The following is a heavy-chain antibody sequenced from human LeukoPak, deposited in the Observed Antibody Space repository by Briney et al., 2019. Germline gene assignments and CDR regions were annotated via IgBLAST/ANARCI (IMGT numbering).Heavy chain of an antibody. V-gene: IGHV3-30*03. CDR1: GFTFSSYG. CDR2: ISYDGSNK. Sequence: PEGSLRLSCAASGFTFSSYGMHWVRQAPGKGLEWVAVISYDGSNKYYADSVKGRFTISRDNSKNTLYLQMNSLRGEDTAVYYCAGDSDYGGYSRFDYWGQGTLVTVSS. J-gene: IGHJ4*02. D-gene: IGHD4-17*01. CDR3: AGDSDYGGYSRFDY.